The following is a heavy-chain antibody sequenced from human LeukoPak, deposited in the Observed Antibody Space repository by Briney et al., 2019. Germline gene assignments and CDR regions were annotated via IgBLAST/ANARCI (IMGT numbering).Heavy chain of an antibody. V-gene: IGHV4-4*07. J-gene: IGHJ6*03. CDR2: IYTSGST. Sequence: PSETLSLTCTVSGGSISSYYWSWIRQPPGKGLEWIGRIYTSGSTNYNPSLKSRVTMSVDTSKNQFSLKLSSVTAADTAVYYCAREGYGDTRGHYYYYMDVWGKGTTVTISS. CDR3: AREGYGDTRGHYYYYMDV. D-gene: IGHD4-17*01. CDR1: GGSISSYY.